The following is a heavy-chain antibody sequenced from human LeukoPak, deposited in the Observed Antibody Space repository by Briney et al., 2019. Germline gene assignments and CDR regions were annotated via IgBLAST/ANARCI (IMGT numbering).Heavy chain of an antibody. J-gene: IGHJ5*02. D-gene: IGHD4-17*01. CDR3: IVFGDSNH. CDR2: IHTSGDT. CDR1: GLTGSHNY. Sequence: GGSLRLSCAASGLTGSHNYVSWVRQAPGKGLEWVSAIHTSGDTCYADSVKGRFTISRDTSKNTLYLQINSLRVEDTAVYYCIVFGDSNHWGQGTLVTVS. V-gene: IGHV3-53*01.